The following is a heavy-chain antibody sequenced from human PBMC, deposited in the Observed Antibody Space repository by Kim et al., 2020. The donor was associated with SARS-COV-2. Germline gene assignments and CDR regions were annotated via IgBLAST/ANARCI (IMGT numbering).Heavy chain of an antibody. CDR2: IKQDGSEK. CDR3: ARSLCDAFDI. Sequence: LSLTCAASGFTFSSYWMSWVRQAPGKGLEWVANIKQDGSEKYYVDSVKGRFTISRDNAKNSQYLQMNSLRAEDTAVYYCARSLCDAFDIWGQGTMVTVSS. CDR1: GFTFSSYW. V-gene: IGHV3-7*01. J-gene: IGHJ3*02.